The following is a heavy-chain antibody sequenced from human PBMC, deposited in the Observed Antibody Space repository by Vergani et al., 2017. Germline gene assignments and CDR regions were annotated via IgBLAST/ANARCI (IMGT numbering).Heavy chain of an antibody. CDR1: GGSISSYY. Sequence: QVQLQESGPGLVKPSETLSLTCTVSGGSISSYYWSWIRQPPGKGLEWFWYIYYSGSTNYNPSLKSRVTISVDTSKNQFSLKLSSVTAADTAVYYCARADIALYCFDCGGQGSLVTVSS. D-gene: IGHD2-21*01. V-gene: IGHV4-59*01. CDR2: IYYSGST. J-gene: IGHJ4*02. CDR3: ARADIALYCFDC.